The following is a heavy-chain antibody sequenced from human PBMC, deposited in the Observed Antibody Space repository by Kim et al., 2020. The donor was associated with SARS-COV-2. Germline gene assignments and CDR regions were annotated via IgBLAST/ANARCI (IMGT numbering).Heavy chain of an antibody. D-gene: IGHD3-3*02. J-gene: IGHJ6*03. V-gene: IGHV4-59*01. CDR1: GGSISSYY. CDR3: ARGEILRHFWRGYMYYMDV. CDR2: IYYSGST. Sequence: SETLSLTCTVSGGSISSYYWSWIRQPPGKGLEWIGYIYYSGSTNYNPSLKSRVTISVDTSKNQFSLKLSSVTAADTAVYYCARGEILRHFWRGYMYYMDVWGKGTTVTVSS.